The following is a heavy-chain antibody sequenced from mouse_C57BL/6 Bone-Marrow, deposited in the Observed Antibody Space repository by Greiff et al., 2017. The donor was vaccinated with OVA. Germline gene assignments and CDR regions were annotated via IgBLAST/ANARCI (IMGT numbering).Heavy chain of an antibody. CDR2: IYPRSGNT. V-gene: IGHV1-81*01. Sequence: VQVVESGAELARPGASVKLSCKASGYTFTSYGISWVKQRTGQGLELIGEIYPRSGNTYYNEKFKGKATLTADKSSSTAYMELRSLTSEDSAVYFCARNGYYGNYEFAYWGQGTLVTVSA. CDR3: ARNGYYGNYEFAY. CDR1: GYTFTSYG. D-gene: IGHD2-1*01. J-gene: IGHJ3*01.